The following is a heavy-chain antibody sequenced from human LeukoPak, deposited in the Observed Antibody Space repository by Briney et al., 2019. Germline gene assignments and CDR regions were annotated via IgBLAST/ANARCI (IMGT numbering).Heavy chain of an antibody. CDR3: AIPTYYYDSSGQGY. V-gene: IGHV3-48*03. Sequence: AGGSLRLSCAASGFTFSSYEMNWVRQAPGKGLEWVSYITSSGSTTYYADSVKGRFTISRDNAKNSLYLQMNSLRAEDTAVYYCAIPTYYYDSSGQGYWGQGTLVTVSS. D-gene: IGHD3-22*01. J-gene: IGHJ4*02. CDR1: GFTFSSYE. CDR2: ITSSGSTT.